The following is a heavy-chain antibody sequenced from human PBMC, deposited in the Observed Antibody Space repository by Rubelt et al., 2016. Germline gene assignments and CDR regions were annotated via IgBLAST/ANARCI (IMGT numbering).Heavy chain of an antibody. Sequence: VRQAPGKGLEWVSSISSSSSYIYYADSVKGRFTISRDNSKNTLYLQMNSLRAEDTAVYYCANPPTAVAGGWFDPWGQGTLVTVSS. D-gene: IGHD6-19*01. J-gene: IGHJ5*02. CDR3: ANPPTAVAGGWFDP. V-gene: IGHV3-21*04. CDR2: ISSSSSYI.